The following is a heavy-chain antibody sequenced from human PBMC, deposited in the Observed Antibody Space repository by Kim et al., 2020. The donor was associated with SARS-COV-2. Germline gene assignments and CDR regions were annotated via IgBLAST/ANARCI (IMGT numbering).Heavy chain of an antibody. CDR3: ARDDNDFWSGYSTYYYGMDV. Sequence: GGSLRLSCAASGFTFSSYSMNWVRQAPGKGLEWVSSISSSSSYIYYADSVKGRFTISRDNAKNSLYLQMNSLRAKDTAVYYCARDDNDFWSGYSTYYYGMDVWGQGTTVTVSS. CDR1: GFTFSSYS. CDR2: ISSSSSYI. D-gene: IGHD3-3*01. J-gene: IGHJ6*02. V-gene: IGHV3-21*01.